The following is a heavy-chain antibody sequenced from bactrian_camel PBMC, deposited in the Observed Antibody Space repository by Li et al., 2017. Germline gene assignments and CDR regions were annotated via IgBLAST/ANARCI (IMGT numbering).Heavy chain of an antibody. J-gene: IGHJ4*01. CDR3: SVATTSGTFNY. V-gene: IGHV3S40*01. CDR1: GFTFSNYA. D-gene: IGHD5*01. CDR2: INSAGGST. Sequence: VQLVESGGGLVQPGGSLRLSCAASGFTFSNYAMGWVRQAPGKGLEWVSTINSAGGSTYSADSVRGRFAISRDNAKNTVYLQMNSLKPEDTALYYCSVATTSGTFNYWGQGTQVTVS.